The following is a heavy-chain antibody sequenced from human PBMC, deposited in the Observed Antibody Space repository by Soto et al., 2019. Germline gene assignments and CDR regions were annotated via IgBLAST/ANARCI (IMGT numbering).Heavy chain of an antibody. CDR2: ISGSGGST. Sequence: PGGSLRLSCAASGFTFSSYAMSWVRQAPGKGLEWVSAISGSGGSTYYADSVKGRFTISRDNSKNTLYLQMNSLRAEDTAVYYCAKAVAGTTYYYYYYGTDAWGQGTTVTVSS. CDR3: AKAVAGTTYYYYYYGTDA. CDR1: GFTFSSYA. V-gene: IGHV3-23*01. D-gene: IGHD6-19*01. J-gene: IGHJ6*02.